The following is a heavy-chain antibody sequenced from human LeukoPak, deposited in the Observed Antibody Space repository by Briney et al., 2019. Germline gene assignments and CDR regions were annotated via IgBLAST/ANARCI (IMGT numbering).Heavy chain of an antibody. J-gene: IGHJ6*02. CDR1: GFTFSSYE. D-gene: IGHD1-26*01. V-gene: IGHV3-48*03. Sequence: GGSLRLSCAASGFTFSSYEMNWVRQAPGKGLEWVSYISSSGSTIYYADSVKGRFTISRDNAKNSLYLQMNSLRAEDTAVYYCAREEVGATCYGMDVWGQGTTVTVSS. CDR2: ISSSGSTI. CDR3: AREEVGATCYGMDV.